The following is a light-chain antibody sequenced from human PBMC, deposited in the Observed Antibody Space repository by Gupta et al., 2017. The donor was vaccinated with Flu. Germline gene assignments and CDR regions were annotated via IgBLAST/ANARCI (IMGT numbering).Light chain of an antibody. CDR1: QYISTY. CDR2: DTS. V-gene: IGKV3-11*01. CDR3: QQRVNWPPT. Sequence: PATLSLSPGERATLSCRASQYISTYLAWYQHRPGQAPRLLIYDTSSRAAGIPARFSGSGSGTDFTLTISSPEPEDIAVYYCQQRVNWPPTFGGGTKVEIK. J-gene: IGKJ4*01.